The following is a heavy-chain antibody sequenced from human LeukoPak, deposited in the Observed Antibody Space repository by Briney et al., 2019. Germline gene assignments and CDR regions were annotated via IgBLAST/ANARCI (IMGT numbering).Heavy chain of an antibody. CDR3: ARGGYYGWGSYLDAFDI. Sequence: GRSLRLSCAASGFTFSSYAMHCVRQAPGKGREWVAVISYDGSNKYYADSVKGRFTISRDNSKNTLYLQMNSLRAEDTAVYYCARGGYYGWGSYLDAFDIWGQGPMVTVSS. CDR1: GFTFSSYA. J-gene: IGHJ3*02. CDR2: ISYDGSNK. V-gene: IGHV3-30*04. D-gene: IGHD3-10*01.